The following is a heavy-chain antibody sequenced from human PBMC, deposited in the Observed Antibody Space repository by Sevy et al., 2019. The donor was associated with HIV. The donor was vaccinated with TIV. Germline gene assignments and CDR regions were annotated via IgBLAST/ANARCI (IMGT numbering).Heavy chain of an antibody. CDR1: GGTFNNYG. V-gene: IGHV1-69*13. CDR3: ARDRPCGGDCYFLDS. J-gene: IGHJ4*02. D-gene: IGHD2-21*01. CDR2: ILPLSGLV. Sequence: ASVKVSCKASGGTFNNYGINWVRQAPGQGLQWMGGILPLSGLVNYAQNLQGRVAFTADESKRTVYMERSSLGFEDTAVYYCARDRPCGGDCYFLDSWGRGALVTVSS.